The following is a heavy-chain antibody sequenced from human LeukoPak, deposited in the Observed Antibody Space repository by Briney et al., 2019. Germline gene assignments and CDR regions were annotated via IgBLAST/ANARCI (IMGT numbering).Heavy chain of an antibody. V-gene: IGHV3-21*01. CDR3: ARANRRDYGDYGGTPSGYDY. CDR2: ISSSSSYI. Sequence: PGGCLRLSCAAPGFTFSSYSITSVRQAPGKGLEWVSSISSSSSYIYYAGSVKGRFTISRDNAKNSLYLQMNSLRAEDTAVYYCARANRRDYGDYGGTPSGYDYWGQGTLVTVSS. D-gene: IGHD4-17*01. CDR1: GFTFSSYS. J-gene: IGHJ4*02.